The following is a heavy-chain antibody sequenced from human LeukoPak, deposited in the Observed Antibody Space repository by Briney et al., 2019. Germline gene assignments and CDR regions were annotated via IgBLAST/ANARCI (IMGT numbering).Heavy chain of an antibody. V-gene: IGHV1-69*13. CDR3: ARSPQYCTNGVCLPSNWFDP. CDR1: GGTFSSYA. D-gene: IGHD2-8*01. J-gene: IGHJ5*02. CDR2: IIPIFGTA. Sequence: SVNVSCKASGGTFSSYAISWVRQAPGQGLEWMGGIIPIFGTANYAQKFQGRVTITADESTSTAYMELSSLRSEDTAVYYCARSPQYCTNGVCLPSNWFDPWGQGTLVTVSS.